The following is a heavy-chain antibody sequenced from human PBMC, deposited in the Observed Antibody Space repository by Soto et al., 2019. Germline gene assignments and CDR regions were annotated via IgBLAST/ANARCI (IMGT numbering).Heavy chain of an antibody. CDR2: INSDGSVS. D-gene: IGHD2-15*01. Sequence: EVQLVESGGGLVQPGGSLRLSCAASGFTFSNYWMYWVRQAPGKGLVWVSRINSDGSVSSYADSVKGRLTISRDNVKNTLYLQVGSLGAEDTAGYYCARGDCVGGTCFSLAGSFYYYTDVWGTGTTVTVFS. CDR1: GFTFSNYW. J-gene: IGHJ6*03. CDR3: ARGDCVGGTCFSLAGSFYYYTDV. V-gene: IGHV3-74*01.